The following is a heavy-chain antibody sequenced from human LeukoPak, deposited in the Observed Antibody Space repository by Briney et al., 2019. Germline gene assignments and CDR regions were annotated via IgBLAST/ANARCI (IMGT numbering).Heavy chain of an antibody. CDR1: GYTFTSYD. CDR2: MNPNSGNT. Sequence: ASVKVSCKASGYTFTSYDINWVRQATGQGLEWMGWMNPNSGNTGYAQKFQGRVTMTRNTSISTAYMELSSLRSEDTAIYYCANAYFYDSRGSYFFDYWGQGTLVTVSS. D-gene: IGHD3-22*01. J-gene: IGHJ4*02. CDR3: ANAYFYDSRGSYFFDY. V-gene: IGHV1-8*01.